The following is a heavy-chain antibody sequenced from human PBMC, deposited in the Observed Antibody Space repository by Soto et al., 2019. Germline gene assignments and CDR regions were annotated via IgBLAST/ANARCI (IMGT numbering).Heavy chain of an antibody. J-gene: IGHJ6*02. Sequence: PGGSLRLSCAASGFTFSSYGMHWVRQAPGKGLEWVAVISYDGSNKYYADSVKGRFTISRDNSKNTLYLQMNSLRAEDTAVYYCAKDLVGGYYYDSSDPGWYYYYGMDAWGQGTTVTVSS. CDR3: AKDLVGGYYYDSSDPGWYYYYGMDA. CDR2: ISYDGSNK. CDR1: GFTFSSYG. V-gene: IGHV3-30*18. D-gene: IGHD3-22*01.